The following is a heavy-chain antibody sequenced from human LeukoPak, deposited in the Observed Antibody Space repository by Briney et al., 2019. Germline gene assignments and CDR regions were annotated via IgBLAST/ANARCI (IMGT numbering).Heavy chain of an antibody. V-gene: IGHV3-48*03. CDR3: ARSGKIYFDWLLDY. Sequence: PGGSLRLSCVVSGFTFSRYWMSWVRQAPGKGLEWVSYIGRSGTTIHYADSVKGRFTSSWDNAKKSLYLQMNSLRAEDTAVYYCARSGKIYFDWLLDYWGQGTLVTVSS. CDR1: GFTFSRYW. J-gene: IGHJ4*02. CDR2: IGRSGTTI. D-gene: IGHD3-9*01.